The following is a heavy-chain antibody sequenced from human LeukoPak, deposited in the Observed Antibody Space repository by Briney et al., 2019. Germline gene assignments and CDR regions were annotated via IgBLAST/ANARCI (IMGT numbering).Heavy chain of an antibody. CDR1: GFTFGSRA. V-gene: IGHV3-21*01. CDR2: ISSSSSSI. J-gene: IGHJ4*02. D-gene: IGHD5-18*01. CDR3: ARASGDIVETATMGSY. Sequence: GGSLRLSCEASGFTFGSRAMYWVRQAPGKGLEWVSSISSSSSSIYYADSVKGRFTISRDNAKNSLYLQMNSLRAEDTAVYYCARASGDIVETATMGSYWGQGTLVTVSS.